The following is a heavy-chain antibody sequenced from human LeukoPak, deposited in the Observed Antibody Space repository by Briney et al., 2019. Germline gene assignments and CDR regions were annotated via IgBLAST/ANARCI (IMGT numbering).Heavy chain of an antibody. J-gene: IGHJ4*02. Sequence: SETLSLTCTVSGGSISSYYWSWIRQPPGKGLEWIGYIYYSGSTNYNPSLKSRVTISVDTSKNQFSLKLSSVTAADTAVYYCARHSHHGPLEHFDYWGQGTLVTVSS. CDR3: ARHSHHGPLEHFDY. V-gene: IGHV4-59*08. CDR2: IYYSGST. CDR1: GGSISSYY. D-gene: IGHD1-1*01.